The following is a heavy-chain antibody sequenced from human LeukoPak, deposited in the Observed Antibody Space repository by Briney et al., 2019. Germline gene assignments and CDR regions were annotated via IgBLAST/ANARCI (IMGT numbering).Heavy chain of an antibody. V-gene: IGHV3-30*18. D-gene: IGHD6-13*01. Sequence: SGRSLTLSCAASGFTFSSYGMHWVRQAPGKGLEWVAVTYDGSNKYYADSVKGRFTISRDNSKNTLYLQMNSLRAEDTAVYYCANSPSIAAAGTHYWGQGTLVTVSS. CDR3: ANSPSIAAAGTHY. CDR1: GFTFSSYG. J-gene: IGHJ4*02. CDR2: TYDGSNK.